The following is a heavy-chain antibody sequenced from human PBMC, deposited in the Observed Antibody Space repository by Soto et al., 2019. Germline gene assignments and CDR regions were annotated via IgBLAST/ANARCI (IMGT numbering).Heavy chain of an antibody. CDR3: ARAGVDSSGRYLVAERAFDI. CDR1: GGTFSSYA. J-gene: IGHJ3*02. V-gene: IGHV1-69*13. Sequence: SVKVSCKASGGTFSSYAIGWVRHAPGQGLEWMGGIIPIFGTANYAQKFQGRVTITADESTSTAYMELSSLRSEDTAVYYCARAGVDSSGRYLVAERAFDIWGQGTMVTVSS. D-gene: IGHD6-19*01. CDR2: IIPIFGTA.